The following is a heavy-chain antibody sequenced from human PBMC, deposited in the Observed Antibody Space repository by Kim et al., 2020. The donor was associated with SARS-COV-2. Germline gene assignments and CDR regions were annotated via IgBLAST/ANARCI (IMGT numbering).Heavy chain of an antibody. Sequence: SETLSLTCTVSGGSISSSSYYWGWIRQPPGKGLEWIGSIYYSGSTYYNPSLKSRVTISVDTSKNQFSLKLSSVTAADTAVYYCARLLLHYDFWSGGNWFDPWGQGTLVTVSS. CDR2: IYYSGST. J-gene: IGHJ5*02. D-gene: IGHD3-3*01. CDR3: ARLLLHYDFWSGGNWFDP. V-gene: IGHV4-39*01. CDR1: GGSISSSSYY.